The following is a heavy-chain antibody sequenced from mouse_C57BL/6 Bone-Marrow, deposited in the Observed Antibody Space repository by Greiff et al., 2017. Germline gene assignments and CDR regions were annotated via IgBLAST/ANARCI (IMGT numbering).Heavy chain of an antibody. J-gene: IGHJ4*01. CDR2: INPDSSTI. V-gene: IGHV4-1*01. CDR3: ARRGLVVTYHHYALDY. Sequence: EVQLQESGGGLVQPGGSLKLSCAASGIDFSRYWMSWVRRAPGKGLEWIGEINPDSSTINYAPSLKDKFIISRDNAKNTLYLQLSKVRSQDTALYYCARRGLVVTYHHYALDYWGQGTTDTGSS. D-gene: IGHD2-2*01. CDR1: GIDFSRYW.